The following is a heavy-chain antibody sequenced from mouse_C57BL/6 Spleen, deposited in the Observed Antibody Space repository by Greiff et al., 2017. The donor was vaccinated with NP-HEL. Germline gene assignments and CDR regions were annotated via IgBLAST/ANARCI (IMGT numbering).Heavy chain of an antibody. Sequence: VKVVESGAELVRPGASVTLSCKASGYTFTDYEMHWVKQTPVHGLEWIGAIDPETGGTAYNQKFKGKAILTADKSSSTAYMELRSLTSEDSAVYYCTMLVDGYYAAYWGQGTLVTVSA. V-gene: IGHV1-15*01. D-gene: IGHD2-3*01. J-gene: IGHJ3*01. CDR1: GYTFTDYE. CDR2: IDPETGGT. CDR3: TMLVDGYYAAY.